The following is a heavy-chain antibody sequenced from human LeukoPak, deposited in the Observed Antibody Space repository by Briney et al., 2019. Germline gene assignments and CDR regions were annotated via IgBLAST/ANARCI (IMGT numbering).Heavy chain of an antibody. J-gene: IGHJ6*02. D-gene: IGHD1-26*01. V-gene: IGHV3-23*01. CDR2: ISGGGVTT. Sequence: GGSLRLSCVGSGFTSIAYALTWARQAPGKGLEWVSGISGGGVTTYYADSVKDRFTISRDNSKNTLYLQMNSLRTEDTAVYYCAKGRVGANGYYYYGMDVWGQGTTVTVSS. CDR1: GFTSIAYA. CDR3: AKGRVGANGYYYYGMDV.